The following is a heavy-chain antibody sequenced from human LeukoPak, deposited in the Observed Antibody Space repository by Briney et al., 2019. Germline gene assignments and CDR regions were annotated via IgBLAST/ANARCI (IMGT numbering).Heavy chain of an antibody. Sequence: SETLSLTCTASGGSISSGSYYWSWIRQPAGKGLEWIGRIYTSGSTNYNPSLKSRVTISVDTSKNQFSLRLSSVTAADTAVYYCARAGDTMGPEEYYFDYWGQGTLVTVSS. V-gene: IGHV4-61*02. D-gene: IGHD1-14*01. CDR2: IYTSGST. CDR3: ARAGDTMGPEEYYFDY. CDR1: GGSISSGSYY. J-gene: IGHJ4*02.